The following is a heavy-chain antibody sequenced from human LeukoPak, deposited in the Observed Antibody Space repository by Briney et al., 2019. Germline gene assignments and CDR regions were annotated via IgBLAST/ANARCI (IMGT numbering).Heavy chain of an antibody. CDR3: ARDLGTSGWYTFDY. CDR1: GDSVASNNGA. J-gene: IGHJ4*02. V-gene: IGHV6-1*01. Sequence: SQTLSLTCAISGDSVASNNGAWNWIRQSPSRGLERLGRTYYRSKWYNDYAMPMKGRISINPDTSKNQFSLQVNSVTPEDTAIYYCARDLGTSGWYTFDYWGQGTLVTVSS. D-gene: IGHD6-19*01. CDR2: TYYRSKWYN.